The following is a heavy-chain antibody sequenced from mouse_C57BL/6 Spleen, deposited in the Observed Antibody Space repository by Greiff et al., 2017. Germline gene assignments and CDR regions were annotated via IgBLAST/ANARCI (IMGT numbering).Heavy chain of an antibody. J-gene: IGHJ1*03. CDR1: GYSITSGYY. CDR2: ISYDGSN. D-gene: IGHD1-1*01. V-gene: IGHV3-6*01. CDR3: ARGGTGVARYFDV. Sequence: EVKLLESGPGLVKPSQSLSLTCSVTGYSITSGYYWNWIRQFPGNKLEWMGYISYDGSNNYNPSLKNRISITLDTSKNQFFLNLHSMTTGDTATYYCARGGTGVARYFDVWGTGTTVTVSS.